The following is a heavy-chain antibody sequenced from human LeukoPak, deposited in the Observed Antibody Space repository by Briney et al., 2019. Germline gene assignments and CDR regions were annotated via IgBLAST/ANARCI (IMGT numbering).Heavy chain of an antibody. CDR1: GFTVSSNY. D-gene: IGHD2-2*01. J-gene: IGHJ4*02. V-gene: IGHV3-66*01. CDR2: IYSGGST. Sequence: GGSLRLSCAASGFTVSSNYMSWVRQAPGKGLEWVSVIYSGGSTYYADSVKGRFTISRDNAKNSLYLQMNSLRAEDTAVYYCARDVIVVVPAAMGYWGQGTLVTVSS. CDR3: ARDVIVVVPAAMGY.